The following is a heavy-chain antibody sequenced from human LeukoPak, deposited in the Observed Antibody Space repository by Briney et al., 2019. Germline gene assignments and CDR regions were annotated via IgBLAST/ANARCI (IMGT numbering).Heavy chain of an antibody. J-gene: IGHJ4*02. CDR1: GFTFSSFE. CDR2: ISSSGRTI. CDR3: ARGLWAVRGVDY. V-gene: IGHV3-48*03. Sequence: GGSLRLSCAASGFTFSSFEMNWVRQAPGKGLEWVSYISSSGRTIYYADSVKGRFIISRDNAKNALYLQMNSLRAEDTAVCYCARGLWAVRGVDYWGQGILVTVSS. D-gene: IGHD3-10*01.